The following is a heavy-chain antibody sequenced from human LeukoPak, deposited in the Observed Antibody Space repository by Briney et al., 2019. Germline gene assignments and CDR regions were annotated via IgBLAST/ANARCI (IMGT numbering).Heavy chain of an antibody. V-gene: IGHV3-23*01. Sequence: PGGSLRLSCAASGLTFSNYAMNWVRQAPGKGLEWVSAISGGGGGTYYADSVKGRFTISRDNSKNTLYLQMNSLRAEDTAVYYCAKSQRENWFDPWGQGTLVTVSS. CDR1: GLTFSNYA. J-gene: IGHJ5*02. CDR3: AKSQRENWFDP. CDR2: ISGGGGGT.